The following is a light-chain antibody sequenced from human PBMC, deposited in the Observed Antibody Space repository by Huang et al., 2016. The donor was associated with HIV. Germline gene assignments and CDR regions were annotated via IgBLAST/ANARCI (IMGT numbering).Light chain of an antibody. CDR3: QQYNNWPPGDT. Sequence: EIAVTQSPATLYVSPGERVTLSCRASHSVSSNLAWYQQKPGQAPRLLLYGASTRATGIPARFSGSGSGTEFTLTISSLQSEDFAIYYCQQYNNWPPGDTFGQGTKLQIK. V-gene: IGKV3-15*01. CDR2: GAS. CDR1: HSVSSN. J-gene: IGKJ2*01.